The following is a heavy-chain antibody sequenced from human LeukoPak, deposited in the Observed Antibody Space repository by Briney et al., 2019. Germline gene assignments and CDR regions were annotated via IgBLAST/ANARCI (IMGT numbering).Heavy chain of an antibody. CDR3: AREGATRLTPGGEGPHYYYYMDV. D-gene: IGHD1-26*01. CDR2: IIPIFGTA. V-gene: IGHV1-69*13. Sequence: SVKVSCKTSGYTFTSYDLNWVRQATGQGLEWMGGIIPIFGTANYAQKFQGRVTITADESTSTAYMELSSLRSEDTAVYYCAREGATRLTPGGEGPHYYYYMDVWGKGTTVTISS. CDR1: GYTFTSYD. J-gene: IGHJ6*03.